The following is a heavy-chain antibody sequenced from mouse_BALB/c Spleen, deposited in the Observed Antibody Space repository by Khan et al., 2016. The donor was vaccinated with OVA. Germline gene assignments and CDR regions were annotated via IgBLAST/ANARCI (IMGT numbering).Heavy chain of an antibody. Sequence: EVELVESGGDLVKPGGSLRLSCAASGFTFSTYGMSWVRPPPDKRLEWVATINSDGYYTYYTDTVKGRFTISRNNAENTLYLQMSSLKSEDTAIYYCASHLTGSFAYWGQGTLVTVSA. D-gene: IGHD4-1*01. CDR2: INSDGYYT. CDR1: GFTFSTYG. V-gene: IGHV5-6*01. J-gene: IGHJ3*01. CDR3: ASHLTGSFAY.